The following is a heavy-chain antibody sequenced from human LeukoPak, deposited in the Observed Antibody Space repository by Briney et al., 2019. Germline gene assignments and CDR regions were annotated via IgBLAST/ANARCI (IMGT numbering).Heavy chain of an antibody. D-gene: IGHD3-10*01. CDR2: IIPIFGTA. V-gene: IGHV1-69*05. CDR1: GGTFSSYA. CDR3: ARELWFGEFNWFDP. Sequence: SVKVSCKASGGTFSSYAIGWVRQAPGQGLEWMGGIIPIFGTANYAQKFQGRVTITTDESTSTAYMELSSLRSEDTAVYYCARELWFGEFNWFDPWGQGTLVTVSS. J-gene: IGHJ5*02.